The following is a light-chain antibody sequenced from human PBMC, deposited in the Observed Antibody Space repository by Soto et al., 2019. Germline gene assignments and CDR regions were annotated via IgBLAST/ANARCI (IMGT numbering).Light chain of an antibody. CDR2: DAS. CDR3: KQYHNWWT. J-gene: IGKJ1*01. Sequence: EIVLTQSPATLCLSPGERATLSCRASQSVSRNLAWYQQKPGQAPRLLIYDASNRATGIPARFSGSGSGTEFTLAISSLQSEDFAVYYCKQYHNWWTFGQGTKVDIK. CDR1: QSVSRN. V-gene: IGKV3-15*01.